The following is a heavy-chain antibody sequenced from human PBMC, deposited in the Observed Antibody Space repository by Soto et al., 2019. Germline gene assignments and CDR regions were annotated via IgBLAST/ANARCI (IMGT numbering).Heavy chain of an antibody. CDR1: GFTFSNAW. CDR2: IKSKTDGGTT. J-gene: IGHJ4*02. CDR3: TTEDSSGYYSYYFDY. Sequence: GSLRLSCAASGFTFSNAWMSWVRQAPGKGLEWVGRIKSKTDGGTTDYAAPVKGRFTISRDDSKNTLYLQMNSLKTEDTAVYYCTTEDSSGYYSYYFDYWGQGALVTVSS. V-gene: IGHV3-15*01. D-gene: IGHD3-22*01.